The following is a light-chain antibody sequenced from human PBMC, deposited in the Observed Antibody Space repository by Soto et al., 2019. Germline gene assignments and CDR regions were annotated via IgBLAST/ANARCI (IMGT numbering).Light chain of an antibody. CDR3: QHRSQWPLT. Sequence: EIVLTQSPATLSLSPGERATLSCRASQSVKNFLAWYQRRPGQAPRLLIYDASNRATGIPARFSGSGSGTDFTLPISSLEPEDFGVYYCQHRSQWPLTFGGGTNVEIK. CDR2: DAS. J-gene: IGKJ4*01. CDR1: QSVKNF. V-gene: IGKV3-11*01.